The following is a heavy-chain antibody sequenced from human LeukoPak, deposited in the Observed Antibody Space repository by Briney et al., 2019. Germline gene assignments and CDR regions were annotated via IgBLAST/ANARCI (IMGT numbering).Heavy chain of an antibody. CDR1: GYIFMSYY. Sequence: ASVKVSCKTSGYIFMSYYMHWVRQAPGQGLEWMGIINPVGGRTTYAQKFQGRVTMSSDTSTSTVFMELSSPRSEDTAVYYCARDRSGSYLPYYFDYWGQGTLVTVSS. J-gene: IGHJ4*02. CDR2: INPVGGRT. CDR3: ARDRSGSYLPYYFDY. D-gene: IGHD1-26*01. V-gene: IGHV1-46*01.